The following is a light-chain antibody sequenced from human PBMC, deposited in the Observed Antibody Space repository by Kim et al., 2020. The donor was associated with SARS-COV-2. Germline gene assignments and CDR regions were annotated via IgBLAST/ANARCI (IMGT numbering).Light chain of an antibody. CDR3: QQYDSSVWT. CDR2: GAS. CDR1: QRVNFHF. Sequence: SPGDGATLSCRASQRVNFHFLALYQQKPGQAPRLLIYGASTRATGIPDRFSGSGSGTDFTLAISRLEPEDFAMYYCQQYDSSVWTFGQGTKVDIK. J-gene: IGKJ1*01. V-gene: IGKV3-20*01.